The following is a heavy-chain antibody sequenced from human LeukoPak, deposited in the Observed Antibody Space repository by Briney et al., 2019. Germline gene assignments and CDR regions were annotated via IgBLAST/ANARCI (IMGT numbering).Heavy chain of an antibody. J-gene: IGHJ3*02. CDR2: IIPIFGTA. Sequence: WASVKVSCKASGGTFSSYAISWVRQAPGQGLEWMGGIIPIFGTANYAQKFQGRVTITADKSTSTAYMELSSLRSEDTAVYYCASRITMIVVVITVLYAFDIWGQGTVVTVSS. CDR3: ASRITMIVVVITVLYAFDI. CDR1: GGTFSSYA. D-gene: IGHD3-22*01. V-gene: IGHV1-69*06.